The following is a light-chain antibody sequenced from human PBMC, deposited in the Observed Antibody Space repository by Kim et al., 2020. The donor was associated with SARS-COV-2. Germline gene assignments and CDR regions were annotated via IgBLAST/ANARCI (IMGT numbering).Light chain of an antibody. Sequence: EIVLTQSPATLSLSPGERATLSCRASQSVSRYLAWYQQRPGQAPRLVIYDASKRATGIPARFSGSGSGTDFTLTISSLEPEDFAVYYCQQRSSWPITFGQGTRLEIK. CDR1: QSVSRY. CDR3: QQRSSWPIT. CDR2: DAS. V-gene: IGKV3-11*01. J-gene: IGKJ5*01.